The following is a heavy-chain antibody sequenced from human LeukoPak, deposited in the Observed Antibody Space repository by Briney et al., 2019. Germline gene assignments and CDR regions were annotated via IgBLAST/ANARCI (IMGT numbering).Heavy chain of an antibody. CDR3: ARDQGIAAAGTLRYFDY. V-gene: IGHV3-23*01. CDR1: GFTFSSYA. Sequence: PGGSLRLSCAASGFTFSSYAMSWVRQAPGKGLEWVSAISGSGGSTYYADSVKGRFTISRDNSKNTLYLQMNSLRAEDTAVYYCARDQGIAAAGTLRYFDYWGQGTLVTVSS. J-gene: IGHJ4*02. D-gene: IGHD6-13*01. CDR2: ISGSGGST.